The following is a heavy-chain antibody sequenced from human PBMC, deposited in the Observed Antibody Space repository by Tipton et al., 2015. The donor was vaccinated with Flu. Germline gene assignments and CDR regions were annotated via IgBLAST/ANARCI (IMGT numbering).Heavy chain of an antibody. CDR2: IYYSVST. V-gene: IGHV4-39*07. CDR1: GGSISLLSYY. D-gene: IGHD3-16*02. J-gene: IGHJ4*02. CDR3: ARDLDDYIWGSYPKGAYYFDY. Sequence: TLSLPCPFSGGSISLLSYYWGWIRHPPGKGLEWIGRIYYSVSTYYNPSLKSRVTISVDTSKNQFSLKLSSLTAADTAVYYCARDLDDYIWGSYPKGAYYFDYWGQGTLVTVSS.